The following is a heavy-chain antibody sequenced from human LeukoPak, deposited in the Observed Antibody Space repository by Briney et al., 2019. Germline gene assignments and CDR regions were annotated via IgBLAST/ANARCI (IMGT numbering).Heavy chain of an antibody. CDR2: TGWNSGSK. D-gene: IGHD3-9*01. Sequence: GGSLRLSCVASGFTFDDYGMHWVRQAPGKGLEWVSGTGWNSGSKGYADSVKGRFTISRDNAKNSLYLQMGNLRPEDTALYYCAKAVTGYYTSFDYWGQGTLVTVSS. CDR1: GFTFDDYG. J-gene: IGHJ4*02. CDR3: AKAVTGYYTSFDY. V-gene: IGHV3-9*01.